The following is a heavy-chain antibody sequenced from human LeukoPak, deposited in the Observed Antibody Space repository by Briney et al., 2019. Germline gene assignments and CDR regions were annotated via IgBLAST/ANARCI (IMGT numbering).Heavy chain of an antibody. V-gene: IGHV3-23*01. D-gene: IGHD3-10*01. CDR1: GFALGSEA. CDR3: ARFGELLYYYYGMDV. Sequence: GGSLRLSCVVSGFALGSEAMSWVRQSPARGLEWVASISPGGGTTYYADYVKGRFTISRDNSNNSLYVQMNSLRSEDTTVYYCARFGELLYYYYGMDVWGQGTTVTVSS. J-gene: IGHJ6*02. CDR2: ISPGGGTT.